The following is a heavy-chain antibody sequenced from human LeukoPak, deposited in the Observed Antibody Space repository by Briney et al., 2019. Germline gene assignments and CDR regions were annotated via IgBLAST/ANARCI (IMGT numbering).Heavy chain of an antibody. Sequence: SQILSLTCAISGDSFSSKSAAWNWIRQSPSRGLEWLGRTYYRSRWFNGYAVSVKGRITISPDTSKNQFSLQLNSVTPEDTAVYYCTRQYSGGMDVWGQGTTVTVSS. CDR2: TYYRSRWFN. CDR3: TRQYSGGMDV. V-gene: IGHV6-1*01. J-gene: IGHJ6*02. D-gene: IGHD5-12*01. CDR1: GDSFSSKSAA.